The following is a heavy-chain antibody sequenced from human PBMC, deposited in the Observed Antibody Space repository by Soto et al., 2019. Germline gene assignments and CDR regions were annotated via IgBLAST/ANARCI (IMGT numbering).Heavy chain of an antibody. CDR3: ARDKTLDYGDDRGMDV. Sequence: QVQLVESGGGVVQPGRSLRLSCAASGFTFSSYGMHWVRQAPGKGLEWVAVIWYDGSNKYYADSVKGRFTISRDNSKNTLYLQMNSLRAEDTAVYYCARDKTLDYGDDRGMDVWGKGTTVTVSS. J-gene: IGHJ6*03. CDR1: GFTFSSYG. V-gene: IGHV3-33*01. D-gene: IGHD4-17*01. CDR2: IWYDGSNK.